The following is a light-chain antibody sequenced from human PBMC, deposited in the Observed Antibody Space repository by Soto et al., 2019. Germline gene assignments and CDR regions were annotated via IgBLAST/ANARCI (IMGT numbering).Light chain of an antibody. CDR2: EVS. CDR1: SSDIGAYNY. CDR3: SSYAGSNDRWV. Sequence: QSALTQPPSASGSPGKSFTISCTGTSSDIGAYNYVSWYQQHPGKAPKLMIHEVSKRPSGVPDRFSGSKSGNTASLTVSGIQAEDEADYYCSSYAGSNDRWVFGGGTKLTVL. J-gene: IGLJ3*02. V-gene: IGLV2-8*01.